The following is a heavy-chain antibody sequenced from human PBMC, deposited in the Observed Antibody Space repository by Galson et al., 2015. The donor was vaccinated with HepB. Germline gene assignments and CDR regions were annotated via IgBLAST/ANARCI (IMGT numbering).Heavy chain of an antibody. J-gene: IGHJ6*02. D-gene: IGHD6-19*01. Sequence: QSGAEVKKPGESLKISCKGSGYSFSSYWIAWVRQMPGKGLEWMGIVYPGDSDARYNPAFRGQVTISADKYFSTANLQWNSLKASDTATYYCARRGSNGYFQYSGLDVWGQGTTVTVSS. CDR1: GYSFSSYW. V-gene: IGHV5-51*01. CDR3: ARRGSNGYFQYSGLDV. CDR2: VYPGDSDA.